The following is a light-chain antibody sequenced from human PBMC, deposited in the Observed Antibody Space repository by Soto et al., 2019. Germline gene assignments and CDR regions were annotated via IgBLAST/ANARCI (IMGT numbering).Light chain of an antibody. CDR2: AAS. Sequence: AIRMTQSPSSFSASTGDRVTIACRASQCISSYLAWYQQKPGKAPKFLIYAASTLQSGVPSRLSGSGSGTDFTLTISCLQSEDFATYYCQQYYSYPRTFGQGTKVDI. CDR3: QQYYSYPRT. V-gene: IGKV1-8*01. J-gene: IGKJ1*01. CDR1: QCISSY.